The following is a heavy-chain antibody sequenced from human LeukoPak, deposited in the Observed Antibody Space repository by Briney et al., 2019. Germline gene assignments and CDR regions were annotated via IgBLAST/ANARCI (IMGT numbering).Heavy chain of an antibody. J-gene: IGHJ3*02. V-gene: IGHV3-7*01. CDR1: GFTFSSYW. CDR3: ARDSPSLDFWSGYYDAFDI. Sequence: PGGSLRLSCAASGFTFSSYWMSWVRQAPGKGLEWVANMKQDGSEKYYVDSVKGRFTISRDNAKNSLYLQMNSLRAEDTAVYYCARDSPSLDFWSGYYDAFDIWGQGTMVTVSS. D-gene: IGHD3-3*01. CDR2: MKQDGSEK.